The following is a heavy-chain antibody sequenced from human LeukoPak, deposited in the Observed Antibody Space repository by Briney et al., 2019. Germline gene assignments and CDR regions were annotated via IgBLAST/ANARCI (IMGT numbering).Heavy chain of an antibody. CDR3: ARERRITMVRGRGWFDP. J-gene: IGHJ5*02. CDR2: INTNTGNP. V-gene: IGHV7-4-1*02. CDR1: GYTFTSYA. Sequence: GASVKVSCKASGYTFTSYAMNWVRQAPGQGLEWMGWINTNTGNPTYAQGFTGRFVFSLDTSVSTAYLQISSLKAEDTAVYYCARERRITMVRGRGWFDPWGQGTLVTVSS. D-gene: IGHD3-10*01.